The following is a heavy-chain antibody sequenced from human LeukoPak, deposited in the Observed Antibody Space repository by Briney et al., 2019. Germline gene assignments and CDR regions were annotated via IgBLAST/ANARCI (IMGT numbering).Heavy chain of an antibody. Sequence: SVKVSCKASGYTFTNYGISWVRQAPGQGLEWMGGIIPIFGTANYAQKFQGRVTITADESTSTAYMELSSLRSEDTAVYYCARSDYDILTGYQVGSLDYYMDVWGKGTTVTISS. V-gene: IGHV1-69*13. CDR1: GYTFTNYG. CDR3: ARSDYDILTGYQVGSLDYYMDV. D-gene: IGHD3-9*01. J-gene: IGHJ6*03. CDR2: IIPIFGTA.